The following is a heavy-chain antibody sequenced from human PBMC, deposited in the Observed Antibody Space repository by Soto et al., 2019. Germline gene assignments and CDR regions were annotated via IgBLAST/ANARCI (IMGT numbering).Heavy chain of an antibody. J-gene: IGHJ5*02. CDR1: GGSVSSGSYY. CDR3: ARDSHWSRKGFDP. CDR2: IYYSGST. Sequence: SETLSLTCAVYGGSVSSGSYYWSWIRHPPGKGLEWIGYIYYSGSTNYNPSLKSRVTISVDTSKNQFSLKLSSVTAADTAVYYCARDSHWSRKGFDPWGQGTLVTVSS. V-gene: IGHV4-61*01.